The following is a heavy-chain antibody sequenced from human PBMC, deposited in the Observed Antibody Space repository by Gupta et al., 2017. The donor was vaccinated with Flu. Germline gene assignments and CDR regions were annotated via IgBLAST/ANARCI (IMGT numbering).Heavy chain of an antibody. Sequence: QVQLVESGGGLVKRGGSLTLSCVASGFTFSDYYMSWIRQAPGKGPEWVSYISPSGSTKYYADSVKGRFTISRDNARDSLYLQISSLRAEDTAVYYCAREGDANFYYYYGMDVWGQGTTVTVSS. V-gene: IGHV3-11*01. CDR1: GFTFSDYY. CDR2: ISPSGSTK. J-gene: IGHJ6*02. CDR3: AREGDANFYYYYGMDV.